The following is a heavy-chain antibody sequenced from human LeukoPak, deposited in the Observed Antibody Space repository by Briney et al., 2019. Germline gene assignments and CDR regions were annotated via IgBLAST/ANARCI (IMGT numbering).Heavy chain of an antibody. J-gene: IGHJ4*02. CDR3: AREPRTIGY. V-gene: IGHV1-2*02. D-gene: IGHD1-14*01. CDR1: GYTFTGYY. Sequence: ASVKVSFKASGYTFTGYYMHWVRQPPAQGLEWMGWINPNSGGTNYSHKFQGRLTMNMETSISAAYMELSRLRSDDTAVYYGAREPRTIGYWVQGTLVTVSS. CDR2: INPNSGGT.